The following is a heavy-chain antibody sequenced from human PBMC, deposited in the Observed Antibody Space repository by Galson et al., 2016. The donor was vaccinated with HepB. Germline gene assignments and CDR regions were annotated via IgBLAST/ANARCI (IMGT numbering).Heavy chain of an antibody. J-gene: IGHJ5*02. CDR1: GGSISTTSYY. CDR3: ARVVASFGGIIVPRLFDP. CDR2: IYYTGAT. Sequence: LSLTCTVSGGSISTTSYYWGWIRQPPGRGLEWIGNIYYTGATYNNPSLKNRVTISVDTSKNLFSLKLNSVTAADPAVYYCARVVASFGGIIVPRLFDPWGQGTLVTVSS. D-gene: IGHD3-16*02. V-gene: IGHV4-39*01.